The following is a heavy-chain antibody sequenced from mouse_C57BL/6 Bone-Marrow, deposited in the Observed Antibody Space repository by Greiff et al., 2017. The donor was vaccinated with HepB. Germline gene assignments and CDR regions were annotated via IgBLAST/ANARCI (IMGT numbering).Heavy chain of an antibody. CDR1: GYTFTDYN. J-gene: IGHJ3*01. V-gene: IGHV1-18*01. D-gene: IGHD2-12*01. CDR2: INPNNGGT. Sequence: VQLQQSGPELVKPGASVKIPCKASGYTFTDYNMDWVKQSHGKSLEWIGDINPNNGGTNYNQKFKGKATLTVDKSSSTAYMELRSLTSEDTAVYYCARRHYSYLGAYWGQGTLVTVSA. CDR3: ARRHYSYLGAY.